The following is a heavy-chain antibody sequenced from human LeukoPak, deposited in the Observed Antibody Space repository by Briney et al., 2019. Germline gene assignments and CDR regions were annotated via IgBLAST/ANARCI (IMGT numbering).Heavy chain of an antibody. Sequence: ASVRVSCKASGCTFTSYGIIWVRQAPGQGLEWMGWISAYNGNTNYAQKLQGRVTMTTDTSTSTAYMELRSLRSDDTAVYYCARDQGIAVAGEHYYWGQGTLVTVSS. CDR2: ISAYNGNT. CDR3: ARDQGIAVAGEHYY. D-gene: IGHD6-19*01. J-gene: IGHJ4*02. CDR1: GCTFTSYG. V-gene: IGHV1-18*01.